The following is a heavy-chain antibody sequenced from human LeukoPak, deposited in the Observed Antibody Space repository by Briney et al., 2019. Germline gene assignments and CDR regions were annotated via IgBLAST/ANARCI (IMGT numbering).Heavy chain of an antibody. V-gene: IGHV3-48*01. D-gene: IGHD6-13*01. J-gene: IGHJ4*02. CDR2: ISSSSSTI. CDR1: GLTFSSYS. Sequence: QSGGSLRLSCAASGLTFSSYSMNWVRQAPGKGLEWVSYISSSSSTIYYADSVKGRFTISRDNAKNSLYLQMNSLRAEDTAVYYCARRGPGYSSSWYSGNFDYWGQGTLVTVSS. CDR3: ARRGPGYSSSWYSGNFDY.